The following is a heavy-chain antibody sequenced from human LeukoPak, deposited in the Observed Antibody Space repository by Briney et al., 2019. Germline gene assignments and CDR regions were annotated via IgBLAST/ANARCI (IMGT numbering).Heavy chain of an antibody. J-gene: IGHJ2*01. CDR1: GASISSGGFS. CDR2: IYHSGTT. CDR3: ARDSTGLNYWYFDL. D-gene: IGHD1-1*01. V-gene: IGHV4-30-2*01. Sequence: TSETLSLTCAVSGASISSGGFSWNWIRQPPGKGLEWIGYIYHSGTTYYNPSLKSRVTISLDRSKNQFSLNLNSLTAADTAVYYCARDSTGLNYWYFDLWGRGTLVTVSS.